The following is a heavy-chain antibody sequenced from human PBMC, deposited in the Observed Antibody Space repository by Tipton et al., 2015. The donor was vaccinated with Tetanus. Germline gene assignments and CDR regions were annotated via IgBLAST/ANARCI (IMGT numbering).Heavy chain of an antibody. D-gene: IGHD2-8*01. CDR2: ISGSRSST. J-gene: IGHJ4*02. V-gene: IGHV3-21*01. CDR1: GFTFSTYS. CDR3: ARGSCSNGVCYCHN. Sequence: SLRLSCEASGFTFSTYSMIWVRQAPGKGLEWVSAISGSRSSTYDADSVKGRFTTSRDNTKNSLTLHMNSLRADEDTAVYYCARGSCSNGVCYCHNWGQGTLVTVS.